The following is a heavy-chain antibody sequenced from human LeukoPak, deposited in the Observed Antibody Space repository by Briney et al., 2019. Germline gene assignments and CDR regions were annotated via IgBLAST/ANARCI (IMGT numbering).Heavy chain of an antibody. J-gene: IGHJ4*02. V-gene: IGHV4-59*08. CDR3: ARGRGLGVITPYSDS. CDR2: ISYRGST. CDR1: GGSTSSDH. Sequence: SETLSLTCTVSGGSTSSDHWSWIRQPPEKGLEWIGCISYRGSTNYNPSLESRVTISIDTSKRHFSLKLTSVTAADTAVYYCARGRGLGVITPYSDSWGQGTLVTVSS. D-gene: IGHD3-16*02.